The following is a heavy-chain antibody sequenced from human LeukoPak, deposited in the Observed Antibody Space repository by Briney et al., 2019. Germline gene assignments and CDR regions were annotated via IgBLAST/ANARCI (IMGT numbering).Heavy chain of an antibody. CDR1: GFTFSSYS. J-gene: IGHJ4*02. Sequence: GGSLRLSCAASGFTFSSYSMNWVRQAPGKGLEWVSYISTSSSTIYYADSVKGRFTISRDNAKSSLYLQMNSLRAEDTAVYYCARSLQRLDYWGQGTLVTVSS. CDR2: ISTSSSTI. V-gene: IGHV3-48*04. CDR3: ARSLQRLDY. D-gene: IGHD4-11*01.